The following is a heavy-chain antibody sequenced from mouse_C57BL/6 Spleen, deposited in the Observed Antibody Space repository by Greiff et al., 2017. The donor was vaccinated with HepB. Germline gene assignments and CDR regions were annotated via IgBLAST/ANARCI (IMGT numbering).Heavy chain of an antibody. Sequence: VQLKESGAELARPGASVKMSCKASGYTFTSYTMHWVKQRPGQGLEWIGYINPSSGYTKYNQKFKDKATLTADKSSSTAYMQLSSLTSEDSAVYYCARGGSSPLFAYWGQGTLVTVSA. J-gene: IGHJ3*01. V-gene: IGHV1-4*01. CDR2: INPSSGYT. CDR1: GYTFTSYT. CDR3: ARGGSSPLFAY. D-gene: IGHD1-1*01.